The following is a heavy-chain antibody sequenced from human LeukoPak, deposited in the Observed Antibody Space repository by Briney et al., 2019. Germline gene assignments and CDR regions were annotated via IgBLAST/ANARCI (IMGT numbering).Heavy chain of an antibody. CDR1: GGSISSSY. V-gene: IGHV4-4*07. CDR3: AGFGAGSYY. CDR2: IYTTGRTDST. D-gene: IGHD3-10*01. J-gene: IGHJ4*02. Sequence: SETLSLTCTVSGGSISSSYCSWIRQPAGKGLEWIGRIYTTGRTDSTDFNPSLKSRVTMSVDTSKNQFSLNLGSVTAADTAVYYCAGFGAGSYYWGQGTLVTVSS.